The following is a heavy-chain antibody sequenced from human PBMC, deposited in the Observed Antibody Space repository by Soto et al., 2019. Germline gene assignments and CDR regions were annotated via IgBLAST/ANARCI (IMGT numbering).Heavy chain of an antibody. V-gene: IGHV4-59*01. D-gene: IGHD3-22*01. CDR1: GGSISSYY. CDR3: ASTLTYYYDSSGYYYSD. Sequence: SETLSLTCTVSGGSISSYYWNWIRQPPGKGLEWIGYIYYSGSTNYNPSLKSRVTISVDTSKNQFSLKLSSVTAADTAVYYCASTLTYYYDSSGYYYSDWGQGTLVTVSS. CDR2: IYYSGST. J-gene: IGHJ4*02.